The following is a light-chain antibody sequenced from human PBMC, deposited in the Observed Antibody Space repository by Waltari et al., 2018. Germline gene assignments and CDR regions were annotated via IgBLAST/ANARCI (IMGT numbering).Light chain of an antibody. CDR2: HDT. Sequence: SYDLTQPPSVSVSPGQTASISCPGEKLGDKNASLYQQKPGQSPVLVIYHDTKRPSGIPERFSGSNSGNTATLTISGTQAMDEADYYCQAWDSSTVVFGGGTKLTVL. J-gene: IGLJ2*01. CDR3: QAWDSSTVV. CDR1: KLGDKN. V-gene: IGLV3-1*01.